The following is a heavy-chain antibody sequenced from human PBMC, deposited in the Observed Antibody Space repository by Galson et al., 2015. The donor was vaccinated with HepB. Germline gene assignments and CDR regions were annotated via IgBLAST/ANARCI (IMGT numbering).Heavy chain of an antibody. J-gene: IGHJ6*01. CDR2: IDGDGSKI. V-gene: IGHV3-74*01. CDR3: ARGNRDV. Sequence: SLRLSCAASGFTFSGYYMHWVRQVPGQGLLWIARIDGDGSKIGYADSVKGRFTVSRDNAKNMLYLQLDCLRAEDTGVYYCARGNRDVWGQGTTVTVSS. D-gene: IGHD2/OR15-2a*01. CDR1: GFTFSGYY.